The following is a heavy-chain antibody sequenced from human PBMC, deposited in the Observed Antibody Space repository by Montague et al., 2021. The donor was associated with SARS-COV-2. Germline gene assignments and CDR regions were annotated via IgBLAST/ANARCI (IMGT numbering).Heavy chain of an antibody. CDR2: N. CDR3: ARGTDRYYFYGMDV. J-gene: IGHJ6*02. D-gene: IGHD3/OR15-3a*01. Sequence: NEYAVSVNSRITINPDTSKNQFSLQVNSVTPEYTAVYYCARGTDRYYFYGMDVWGQGTTVTVSS. V-gene: IGHV6-1*01.